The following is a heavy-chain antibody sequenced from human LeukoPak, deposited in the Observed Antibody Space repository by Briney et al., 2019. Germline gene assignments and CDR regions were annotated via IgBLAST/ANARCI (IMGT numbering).Heavy chain of an antibody. CDR1: GFTFSSYS. Sequence: GGSLRLSCAASGFTFSSYSMNWVRQAPGKGLEWVSSISSSSSYIYYADSVKGRFTISRDNSNNTLYLQMNSLRAEDTALYYCAKTNSLTRSFDCWGQGTLVTVSS. CDR2: ISSSSSYI. CDR3: AKTNSLTRSFDC. D-gene: IGHD1-14*01. J-gene: IGHJ4*02. V-gene: IGHV3-21*04.